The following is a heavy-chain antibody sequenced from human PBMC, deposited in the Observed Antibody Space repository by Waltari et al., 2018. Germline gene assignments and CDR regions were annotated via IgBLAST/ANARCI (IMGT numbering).Heavy chain of an antibody. D-gene: IGHD1-26*01. Sequence: QVQLRQWGAGLLKPSETLSLTCAVYGGSFSGYHWSWIRQPPGKGLEWIGEINHSGNPNQNPSRKSRVTISVDTSKNQFSLKLTSVTAADTAVYYCARNWELRGGMDVWGKGTTVTVSS. CDR1: GGSFSGYH. CDR3: ARNWELRGGMDV. CDR2: INHSGNP. J-gene: IGHJ6*03. V-gene: IGHV4-34*02.